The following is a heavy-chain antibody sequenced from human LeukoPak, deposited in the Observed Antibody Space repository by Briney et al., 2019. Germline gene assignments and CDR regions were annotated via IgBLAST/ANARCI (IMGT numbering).Heavy chain of an antibody. D-gene: IGHD1-7*01. CDR1: GFTFSSYA. CDR2: ISYDGSNK. Sequence: GGSLRLSCAASGFTFSSYAMHWVRQAPGKGLEWVAVISYDGSNKYYADSVKGRFTISRDNSKNTLYLQMNSPRAEDTAVHYCARPQLELSFGHYYGMDVWGQGTTVTVSS. CDR3: ARPQLELSFGHYYGMDV. J-gene: IGHJ6*02. V-gene: IGHV3-30-3*01.